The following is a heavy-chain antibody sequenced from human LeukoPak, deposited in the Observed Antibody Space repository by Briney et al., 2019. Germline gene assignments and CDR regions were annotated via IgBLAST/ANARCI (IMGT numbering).Heavy chain of an antibody. V-gene: IGHV3-21*01. J-gene: IGHJ4*02. Sequence: SGGSLRLSCAASGFTFSSYSMNWVRQAPGKGLEWVSSISSSSSYIYYADSVKSRFTISRDNAKNSLYLQMNSLRAEDTAVYYCARDRPSVVVPAASFDYWGQGTLVTVSS. CDR1: GFTFSSYS. D-gene: IGHD2-2*01. CDR2: ISSSSSYI. CDR3: ARDRPSVVVPAASFDY.